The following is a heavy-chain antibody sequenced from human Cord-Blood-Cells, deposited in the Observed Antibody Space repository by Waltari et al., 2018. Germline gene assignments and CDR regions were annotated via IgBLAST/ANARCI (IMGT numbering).Heavy chain of an antibody. J-gene: IGHJ4*02. CDR2: ISYDGSNK. Sequence: QVQLVESGGGVVQPGRSLRLSCAASGFTFSSYAMHWVRQAPGKGLEWVAVISYDGSNKYYADSVKGRFTISRDNSKNTRYLQMNSLRAEDTAVYYCARDPDWWCMDYWGQGTLVTVSS. CDR1: GFTFSSYA. CDR3: ARDPDWWCMDY. V-gene: IGHV3-30-3*01. D-gene: IGHD2-8*02.